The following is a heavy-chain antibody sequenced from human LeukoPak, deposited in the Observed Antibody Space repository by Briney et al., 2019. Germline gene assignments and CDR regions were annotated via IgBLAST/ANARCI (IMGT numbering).Heavy chain of an antibody. Sequence: SETLSLTCTGSGGSFSSYYWSWIRQPAGKGLEWIGRIYTSGSTNYNSSLKSRVTMSVDTSKNQVSLKLSSVTAADTAVYYCATGDGYNSFDYWGQGTLVTVSS. D-gene: IGHD5-24*01. CDR2: IYTSGST. CDR1: GGSFSSYY. V-gene: IGHV4-4*07. CDR3: ATGDGYNSFDY. J-gene: IGHJ4*02.